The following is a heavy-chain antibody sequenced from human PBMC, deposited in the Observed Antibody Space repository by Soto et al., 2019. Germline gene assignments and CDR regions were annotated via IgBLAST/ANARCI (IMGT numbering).Heavy chain of an antibody. J-gene: IGHJ4*02. CDR1: GGTFSSYA. CDR3: NISPAAEGRGRFDY. CDR2: IIPIFGTA. D-gene: IGHD6-13*01. V-gene: IGHV1-69*12. Sequence: QVQLVQSGAEVKKPGSSVKVSCKASGGTFSSYAISLVRQAPGQGLEWMGGIIPIFGTANYAQKFQGRVTITAEESTSTAYMELSSLRSEDTAVYYCNISPAAEGRGRFDYWGQGTLVTVSS.